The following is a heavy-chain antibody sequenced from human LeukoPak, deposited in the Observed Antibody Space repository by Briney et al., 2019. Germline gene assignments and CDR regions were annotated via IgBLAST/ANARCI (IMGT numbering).Heavy chain of an antibody. J-gene: IGHJ4*01. CDR1: GFTFTSFW. D-gene: IGHD3-9*01. V-gene: IGHV3-7*01. Sequence: GGSLRLSCAVSGFTFTSFWMSWVRQAPGKGLEWVANIKEDGSEDFYADSVKGRFTISRDNAKNSLYLQLTSLRVEDTAVYYCARDPGCFDYWGHGTLVTVSS. CDR3: ARDPGCFDY. CDR2: IKEDGSED.